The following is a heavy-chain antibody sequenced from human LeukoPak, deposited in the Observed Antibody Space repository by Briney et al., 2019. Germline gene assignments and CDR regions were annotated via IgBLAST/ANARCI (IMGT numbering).Heavy chain of an antibody. J-gene: IGHJ4*02. D-gene: IGHD6-13*01. CDR2: ISASGGET. CDR3: AKDAAGPEY. CDR1: GLTFSSYP. Sequence: GSLRLSCVVSGLTFSSYPMTWVRQAPGKGLEWVSGISASGGETWYPDSVKGSFTISKDNSKNTLFLQMNSLRVEDTAIYYCAKDAAGPEYWGQGTLVTVSS. V-gene: IGHV3-23*01.